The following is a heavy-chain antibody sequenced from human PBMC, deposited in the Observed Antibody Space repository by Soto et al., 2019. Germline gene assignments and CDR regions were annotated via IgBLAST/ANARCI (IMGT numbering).Heavy chain of an antibody. CDR3: AKDLEGYCTTTSCYTFLRLDV. V-gene: IGHV3-30*18. Sequence: APGKGLEWVAVISYDGSNKYYADSVKGRFTISRDNSKHTLYLQMNSLRPEDTAVYYSAKDLEGYCTTTSCYTFLRLDVLGQGPTFTV. J-gene: IGHJ6*02. D-gene: IGHD2-2*02. CDR2: ISYDGSNK.